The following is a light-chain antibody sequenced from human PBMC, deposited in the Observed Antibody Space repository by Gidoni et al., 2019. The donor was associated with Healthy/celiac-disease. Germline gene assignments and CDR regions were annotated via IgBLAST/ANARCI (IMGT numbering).Light chain of an antibody. CDR2: KAS. CDR1: QSISSW. CDR3: KQYNRYSRT. Sequence: DIQMTQPPSTLSPSVGDRATFPCRASQSISSWLVWYQQNPGKAPKLLIYKASSLKSGVPSRFRGSGSGTDFTLPISSLQPDDFQTYSCKQYNRYSRTCXXXTKVEIK. J-gene: IGKJ1*01. V-gene: IGKV1-5*03.